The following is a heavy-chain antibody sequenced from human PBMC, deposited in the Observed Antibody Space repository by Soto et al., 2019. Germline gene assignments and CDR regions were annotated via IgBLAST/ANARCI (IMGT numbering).Heavy chain of an antibody. CDR1: GIIFTNYW. CDR2: IDNDGSGT. CDR3: TTVVEY. Sequence: EVQLVESGGGLVQPGGSLRLSCAASGIIFTNYWMHWVRQAPGKWLVWVSRIDNDGSGTSYADSVKGRFTISRDNAKNTVYLQMNSLRAEDTAVYYCTTVVEYWGQGTLVTVSS. J-gene: IGHJ4*02. V-gene: IGHV3-74*01.